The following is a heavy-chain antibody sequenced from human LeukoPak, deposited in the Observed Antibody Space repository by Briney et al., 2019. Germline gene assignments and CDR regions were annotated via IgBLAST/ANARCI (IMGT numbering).Heavy chain of an antibody. CDR3: AREAGYSYGEEYFDY. CDR2: INHSGST. V-gene: IGHV4-34*01. D-gene: IGHD5-18*01. Sequence: SETLSLTCAVYGGSFSGYYWSWIRQPPGKGLEWIGEINHSGSTNYNPSLKSRVTISVDTSKIQFSLKLSSVTAADTAVYYCAREAGYSYGEEYFDYWGQGILVTVSS. CDR1: GGSFSGYY. J-gene: IGHJ4*02.